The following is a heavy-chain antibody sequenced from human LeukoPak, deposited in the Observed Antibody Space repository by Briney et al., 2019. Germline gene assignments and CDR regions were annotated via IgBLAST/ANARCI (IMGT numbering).Heavy chain of an antibody. CDR3: ARSVWFGEYYYYYYMDV. D-gene: IGHD3-10*01. CDR2: IYYSGST. V-gene: IGHV4-38-2*02. Sequence: SETLSLTCTVSGYSISNDYYWGWIRQPPGKGLEWIGSIYYSGSTYYNPSLKSRVTISVDTSKNQFSLKLSSVTAADTAVYYCARSVWFGEYYYYYYMDVWGKGTTVTVSS. J-gene: IGHJ6*03. CDR1: GYSISNDYY.